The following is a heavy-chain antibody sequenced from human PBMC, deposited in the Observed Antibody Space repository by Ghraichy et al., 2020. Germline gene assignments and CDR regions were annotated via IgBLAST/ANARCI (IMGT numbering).Heavy chain of an antibody. CDR2: IYYRGTT. Sequence: SETLSLTCSVSGGSISSSSYYWGWIRQPPGKGLEWIGTIYYRGTTSYNPSLKSRVTISVDTSKNQFSLKLSSVTAADTAMYYCARLWVDLYGYDYWGQGTLVTVSS. CDR1: GGSISSSSYY. J-gene: IGHJ4*02. V-gene: IGHV4-39*01. CDR3: ARLWVDLYGYDY. D-gene: IGHD5/OR15-5a*01.